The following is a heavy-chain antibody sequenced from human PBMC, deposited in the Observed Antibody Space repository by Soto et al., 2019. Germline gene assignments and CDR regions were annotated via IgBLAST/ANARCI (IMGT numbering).Heavy chain of an antibody. Sequence: QVQVVQSGAEVKKPGSSVKVSCKASGGSYSTYTIPWGRQAPGQGLEGMGRIIPILGIANYAQPFQGSVTSTADKSRSSAYMELTDLRSEDTAVYYCAREAVGDYPLLDYWGQGTLVTVSS. J-gene: IGHJ4*02. CDR2: IIPILGIA. V-gene: IGHV1-69*08. CDR1: GGSYSTYT. D-gene: IGHD4-17*01. CDR3: AREAVGDYPLLDY.